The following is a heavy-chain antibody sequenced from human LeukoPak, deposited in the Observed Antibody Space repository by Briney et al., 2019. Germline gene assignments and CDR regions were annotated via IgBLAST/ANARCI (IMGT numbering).Heavy chain of an antibody. CDR2: IYHSGST. CDR3: ARVSGATFYYYMDV. V-gene: IGHV4-38-2*02. CDR1: GYSISSGYY. J-gene: IGHJ6*03. D-gene: IGHD1-26*01. Sequence: SETLSLTCTVSGYSISSGYYWGWIRQPPGKGLEWIGSIYHSGSTYYNPSLKSRVTISVDTSKNQFSLKLSSVTAADTAVYYCARVSGATFYYYMDVWGKGTTVTISS.